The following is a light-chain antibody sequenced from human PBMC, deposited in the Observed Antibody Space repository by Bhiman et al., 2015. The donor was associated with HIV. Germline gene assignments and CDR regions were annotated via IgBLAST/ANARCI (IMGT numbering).Light chain of an antibody. V-gene: IGLV3-1*01. CDR2: QDT. J-gene: IGLJ1*01. CDR1: KLGEQY. Sequence: YELTQPPSVSVYPGQTASITCSGDKLGEQYVCWYQQKPGQSPVLVIYQDTKRPSGIPERFSGSNSGNTATLTISGTQAMDEADYYCQAWDSSTSVFGTGTKVTVL. CDR3: QAWDSSTSV.